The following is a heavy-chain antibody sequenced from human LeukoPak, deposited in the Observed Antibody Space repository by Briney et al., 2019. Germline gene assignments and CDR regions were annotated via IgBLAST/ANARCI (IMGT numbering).Heavy chain of an antibody. V-gene: IGHV3-48*02. J-gene: IGHJ4*02. Sequence: PGGSLRLSCAASGFAFNTYSMNWARQAPGKGLEWISFISSSSTTIYYADSVKGRFTISRDNAKNSLYLQMSSLRDDDTAVYYCARDRGYYFDCWGQGILVTVSS. CDR3: ARDRGYYFDC. D-gene: IGHD3-10*01. CDR1: GFAFNTYS. CDR2: ISSSSTTI.